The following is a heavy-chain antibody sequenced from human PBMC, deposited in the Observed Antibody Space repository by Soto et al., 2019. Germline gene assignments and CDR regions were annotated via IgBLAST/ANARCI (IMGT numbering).Heavy chain of an antibody. CDR2: IYYSGST. J-gene: IGHJ4*02. CDR1: GDSIKTHY. CDR3: ASGWMAAFDN. D-gene: IGHD2-2*03. V-gene: IGHV4-59*11. Sequence: LSLTCNVTGDSIKTHYWSWIRQAPGKGLECIGYIYYSGSTLYNPSLKRRVTISADTAKNQFSMRLTSLTDADTAVYYCASGWMAAFDNWGQGTLVTVYS.